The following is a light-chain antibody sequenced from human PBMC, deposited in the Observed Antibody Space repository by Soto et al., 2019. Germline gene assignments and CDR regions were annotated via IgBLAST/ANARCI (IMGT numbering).Light chain of an antibody. CDR2: EVT. CDR1: SSDVGGYNA. CDR3: SSYTSGSSHYV. V-gene: IGLV2-14*01. J-gene: IGLJ1*01. Sequence: QSALSQPASVSGSPGQTITISCTGTSSDVGGYNAVSWYQHHPGKAPKLIIYEVTHRPSGVSDRFSASKSGNTASLTISGLQAEDEADYHCSSYTSGSSHYVFGTGTKVTV.